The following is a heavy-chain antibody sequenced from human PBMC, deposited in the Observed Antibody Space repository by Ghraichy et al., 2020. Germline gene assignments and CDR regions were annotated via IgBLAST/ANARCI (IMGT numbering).Heavy chain of an antibody. Sequence: GGSLRLSCAASGFTFSSYEMNWVRQAPGKGLEWVSYISSSGSTIYYADSVKGRFTISRDNAKNSLYLQMNSLRAEDTAVYYCASFGELSPAFDYWGQGTLVTVSS. CDR2: ISSSGSTI. CDR1: GFTFSSYE. D-gene: IGHD3-10*01. J-gene: IGHJ4*02. CDR3: ASFGELSPAFDY. V-gene: IGHV3-48*03.